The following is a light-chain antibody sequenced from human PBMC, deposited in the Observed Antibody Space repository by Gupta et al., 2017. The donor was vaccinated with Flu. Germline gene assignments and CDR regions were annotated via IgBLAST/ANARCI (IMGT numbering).Light chain of an antibody. CDR2: GAS. Sequence: PAPLSVSPGERATLSCRASQSVGSNLAWYQQKPGQAPRLLIYGASTRATGIPARFSGSRSGTEFTLTISSLQSEDFAVYDCQQYNNWPPTFGQGTKLEIK. CDR1: QSVGSN. CDR3: QQYNNWPPT. J-gene: IGKJ2*01. V-gene: IGKV3-15*01.